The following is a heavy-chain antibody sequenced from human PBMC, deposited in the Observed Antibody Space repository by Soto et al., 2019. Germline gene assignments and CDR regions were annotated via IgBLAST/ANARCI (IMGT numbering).Heavy chain of an antibody. D-gene: IGHD2-21*02. Sequence: PGGSLRLSCAASGFTFSSYAMTWVRQAPGKGLEWVSAISGSGGSTYYADSVKGRFTISRDNSRNTLYLQMNSLRAEDTAVYYCAKCLWVGLRTAINGFDYWGQGTLVTVSS. J-gene: IGHJ4*02. CDR3: AKCLWVGLRTAINGFDY. CDR2: ISGSGGST. V-gene: IGHV3-23*01. CDR1: GFTFSSYA.